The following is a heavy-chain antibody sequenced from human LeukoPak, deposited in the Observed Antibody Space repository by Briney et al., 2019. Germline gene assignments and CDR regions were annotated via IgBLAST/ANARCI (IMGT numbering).Heavy chain of an antibody. D-gene: IGHD2/OR15-2a*01. CDR1: GFTFSNYW. Sequence: RGSLRLSCAASGFTFSNYWMNCVRQAPGKGLEWVASINVDGSEKYYVDSVRGRFTISRDNAKNSLFMQTHSLRDEDTAVYYCVRNIGHETFDYWGQGTLLIVTS. V-gene: IGHV3-7*03. CDR3: VRNIGHETFDY. J-gene: IGHJ4*02. CDR2: INVDGSEK.